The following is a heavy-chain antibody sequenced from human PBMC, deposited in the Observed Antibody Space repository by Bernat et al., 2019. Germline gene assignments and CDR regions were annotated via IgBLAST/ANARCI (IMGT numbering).Heavy chain of an antibody. J-gene: IGHJ4*02. Sequence: EVQLVESGGGLIQPGGSLRLSCAASGFTVSSNYMSWVRQAPGKGLEWVSAITSGGSTYRADSVKGRFTISRDTSKNTLYLQMNSLRPEDTAVYYCAKSGSGNFFDYWGQGTLVTVSS. D-gene: IGHD3-10*01. CDR1: GFTVSSNY. V-gene: IGHV3-53*01. CDR2: ITSGGST. CDR3: AKSGSGNFFDY.